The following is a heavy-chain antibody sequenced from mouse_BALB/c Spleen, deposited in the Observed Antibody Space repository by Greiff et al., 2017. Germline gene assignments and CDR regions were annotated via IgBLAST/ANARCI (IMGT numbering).Heavy chain of an antibody. V-gene: IGHV2-6-7*01. CDR2: IWGDGST. D-gene: IGHD2-3*01. CDR1: GFSLSGYG. CDR3: ARDEGIYDGYSPFAY. J-gene: IGHJ3*01. Sequence: QVQLQQSGPGLVAPSQSLSITCTVSGFSLSGYGVNWVRQPPGKGLEWLGMIWGDGSTDYNSALKSRLSISKDNSKSQVFLKMNSLQTDDTARYYCARDEGIYDGYSPFAYWGQGTLVTVSA.